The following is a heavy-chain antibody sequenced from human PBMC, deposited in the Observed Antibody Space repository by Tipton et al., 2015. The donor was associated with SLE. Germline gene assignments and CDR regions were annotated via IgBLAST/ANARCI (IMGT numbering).Heavy chain of an antibody. V-gene: IGHV4-39*07. J-gene: IGHJ5*02. D-gene: IGHD5-18*01. CDR1: GCSVSSSSKY. Sequence: TLSLTCTVSGCSVSSSSKYWAWIRQPPGKGLEWIGSIYYTGTTTYYNSFLNSRVTMSVDTSKNQFSLRLTSVIAADTAVYYCARLHGYSYGLHWFDPWGQGTLISVSS. CDR2: IYYTGTTT. CDR3: ARLHGYSYGLHWFDP.